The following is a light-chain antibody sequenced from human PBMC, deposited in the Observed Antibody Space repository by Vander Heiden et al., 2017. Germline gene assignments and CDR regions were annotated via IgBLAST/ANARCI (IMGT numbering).Light chain of an antibody. CDR3: QVWDSGSDHVV. CDR2: DGI. V-gene: IGLV3-21*02. Sequence: SYVLTQPASASVAPGQSARITCGRNNIGSKSVHWYQQKPVQAPVLVVYDGIDRPSGSPERFSGSNSRNTAALTTSRVEVGDEADYYCQVWDSGSDHVVFGGGTKLTVL. CDR1: NIGSKS. J-gene: IGLJ3*02.